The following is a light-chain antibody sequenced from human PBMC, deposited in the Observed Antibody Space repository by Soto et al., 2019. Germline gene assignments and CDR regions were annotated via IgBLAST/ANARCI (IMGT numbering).Light chain of an antibody. J-gene: IGLJ1*01. V-gene: IGLV2-14*03. CDR2: EVS. CDR1: STDVGGYNF. Sequence: QSVLTQPASVSGSPGQSITISCTGTSTDVGGYNFVSWYQQYPGEAPKLIIYEVSNRPSGVSNRFSGSKSGNTASLTISGLQAADEADYHCSSYTSINSRVFGTGTKLTVL. CDR3: SSYTSINSRV.